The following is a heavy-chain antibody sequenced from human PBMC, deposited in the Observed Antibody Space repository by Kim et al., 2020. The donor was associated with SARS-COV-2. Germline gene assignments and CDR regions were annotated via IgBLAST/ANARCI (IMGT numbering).Heavy chain of an antibody. J-gene: IGHJ4*02. CDR2: T. Sequence: TNYNPSLKSRVTIAVDTSKTQFSLKLSSVTAADTAVYYCARVREWPYFDYWGQGTLVTVSS. D-gene: IGHD3-3*01. CDR3: ARVREWPYFDY. V-gene: IGHV4-30-2*05.